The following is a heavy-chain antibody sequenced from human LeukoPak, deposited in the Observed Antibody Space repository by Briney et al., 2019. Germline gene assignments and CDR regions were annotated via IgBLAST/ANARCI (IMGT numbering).Heavy chain of an antibody. J-gene: IGHJ4*02. V-gene: IGHV3-53*01. D-gene: IGHD2-8*01. Sequence: GGSLRLSCAASGFTVSSSYMTWVRQAPGKGLECVSVIYSGGSTYYADSVKGRFTISRDNSKNTLYLQMSSLTAEDTAVYFCARVQNNGYHYYFAYWGQGTLVTVSS. CDR3: ARVQNNGYHYYFAY. CDR1: GFTVSSSY. CDR2: IYSGGST.